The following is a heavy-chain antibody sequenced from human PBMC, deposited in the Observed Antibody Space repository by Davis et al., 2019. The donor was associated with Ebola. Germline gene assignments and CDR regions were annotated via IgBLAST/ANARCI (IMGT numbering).Heavy chain of an antibody. J-gene: IGHJ4*02. Sequence: PGGSLRLSCAASGFTFRDHHMDWVRQAPGKGLEWVARIRNNAQSHTTEYAASVKGRFTISRDDSNNSLYLQVNSLKIEDTAMYYCVRDSRNYAFDYWGQGTLVTVSS. CDR1: GFTFRDHH. V-gene: IGHV3-72*01. CDR2: IRNNAQSHTT. CDR3: VRDSRNYAFDY. D-gene: IGHD2-2*01.